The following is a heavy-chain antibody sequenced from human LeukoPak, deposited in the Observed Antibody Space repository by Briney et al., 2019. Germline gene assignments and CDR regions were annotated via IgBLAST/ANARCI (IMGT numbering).Heavy chain of an antibody. J-gene: IGHJ6*02. Sequence: SGGSLRLSCAASGFTFSSYWMNWARQAPGKGLEWVASINHNGNVNYYVDSVKGRFTISRDNAKNSLYLQMSNLRAEDTAVYFCASDTATGYYYYGMDVWGQGTTVTVSS. D-gene: IGHD5-18*01. V-gene: IGHV3-7*03. CDR2: INHNGNVN. CDR3: ASDTATGYYYYGMDV. CDR1: GFTFSSYW.